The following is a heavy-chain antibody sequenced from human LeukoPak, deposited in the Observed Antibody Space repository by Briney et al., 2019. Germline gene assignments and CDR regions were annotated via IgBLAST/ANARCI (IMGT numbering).Heavy chain of an antibody. CDR1: GFRFGDYG. J-gene: IGHJ4*02. CDR2: IYSGGST. CDR3: ARDLYSGSYHTNPPDY. V-gene: IGHV3-53*01. Sequence: GGSLRLSCAASGFRFGDYGMSWVRQAPGKGLEWVSVIYSGGSTYYADSVKGRFTISRDNSKNTLYLQMNSLRAEDTAVYYCARDLYSGSYHTNPPDYWGQGTLVTVSS. D-gene: IGHD1-26*01.